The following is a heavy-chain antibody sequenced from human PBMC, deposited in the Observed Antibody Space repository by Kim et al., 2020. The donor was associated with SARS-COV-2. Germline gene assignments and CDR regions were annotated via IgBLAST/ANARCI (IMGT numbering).Heavy chain of an antibody. Sequence: SETLSLTCAVSGGSISSGGYSWSWIRQPPGKGLEWIGYIYHSGSTYYNPSLKSRVTISVDRSKNQFSLKLSSVTAADTAVYYCARVGPLSSTSCCPGNWFDPWGQGTLVTVSS. J-gene: IGHJ5*02. CDR2: IYHSGST. CDR3: ARVGPLSSTSCCPGNWFDP. D-gene: IGHD2-2*01. CDR1: GGSISSGGYS. V-gene: IGHV4-30-2*01.